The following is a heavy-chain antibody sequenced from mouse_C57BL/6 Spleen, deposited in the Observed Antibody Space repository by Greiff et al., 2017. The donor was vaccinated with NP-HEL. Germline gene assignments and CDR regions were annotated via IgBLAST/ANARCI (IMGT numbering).Heavy chain of an antibody. CDR1: GFTFSDYG. CDR3: ARRNGYGYFDV. V-gene: IGHV5-17*01. Sequence: EVMLVESGGGLVKPGGSLKLSCAASGFTFSDYGMHWVRQAPEKGLEWVAYISSGSSTIYYADTVKGRFTISRDNAKNTLFLQMTSLRSEDTAMYYCARRNGYGYFDVWGTGTTVTVSS. J-gene: IGHJ1*03. CDR2: ISSGSSTI. D-gene: IGHD1-1*01.